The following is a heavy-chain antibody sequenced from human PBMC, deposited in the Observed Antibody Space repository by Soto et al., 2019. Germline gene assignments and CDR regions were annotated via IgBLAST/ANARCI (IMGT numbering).Heavy chain of an antibody. D-gene: IGHD3-22*01. J-gene: IGHJ1*01. CDR1: GGSFGNSA. V-gene: IGHV1-69*12. Sequence: QVQLVQSGADVKKPGSSVKVSCKASGGSFGNSAINWVRQAPGQGLEWMGGIIPIFATLNYAQKFQGRVTITADESTRTAYMELSSLRSEDTAVYYCARVEPMNAEYFQEWGQGTRVTVSS. CDR3: ARVEPMNAEYFQE. CDR2: IIPIFATL.